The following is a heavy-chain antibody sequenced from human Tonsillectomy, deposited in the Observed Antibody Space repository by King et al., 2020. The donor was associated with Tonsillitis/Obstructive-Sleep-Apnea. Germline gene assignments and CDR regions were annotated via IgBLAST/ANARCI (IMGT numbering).Heavy chain of an antibody. CDR1: GFTFSSYG. CDR2: IWYDGSNT. D-gene: IGHD6-19*01. V-gene: IGHV3-33*01. J-gene: IGHJ4*02. Sequence: VQLVESGGGVVQPGRSLRLSCATSGFTFSSYGMHWVRQAPGKGLEWVAVIWYDGSNTYYADSVKGRFTISRDNSKNTLYLQMNSLRAEDTAVYYCARKGYSSGWYYFDYWGQGTLVTVSS. CDR3: ARKGYSSGWYYFDY.